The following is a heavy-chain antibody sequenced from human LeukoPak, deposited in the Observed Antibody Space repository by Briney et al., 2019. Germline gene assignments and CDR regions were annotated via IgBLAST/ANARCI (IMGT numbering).Heavy chain of an antibody. CDR2: IYYSGST. D-gene: IGHD3-3*01. CDR3: ARGAIFGVVTLDY. Sequence: SETLSLTCTVSGGSISSSSYYWGWIRQPPGKGLEWIGSIYYSGSTYYNPSLKSRVTISVDTSKNQFSLKLSSVTAADTAVYYCARGAIFGVVTLDYWGQGTLVTVSS. CDR1: GGSISSSSYY. J-gene: IGHJ4*02. V-gene: IGHV4-39*07.